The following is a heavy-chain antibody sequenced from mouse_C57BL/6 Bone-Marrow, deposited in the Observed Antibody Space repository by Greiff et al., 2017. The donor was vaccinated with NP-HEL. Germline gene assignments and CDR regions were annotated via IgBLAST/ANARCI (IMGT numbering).Heavy chain of an antibody. J-gene: IGHJ3*01. V-gene: IGHV6-6*01. CDR2: IRNKANNHAT. D-gene: IGHD1-1*01. CDR1: GFTFSDAW. CDR3: TPYYGSSYVGPFAY. Sequence: EVKLQESGGGLVQPGGSMKLSCAASGFTFSDAWMDWVRQSPEKGLEWVAEIRNKANNHATYYAESVKGRFTISRDDSKSSVYLQMNSLRAEDTGIYYCTPYYGSSYVGPFAYWGQGTLVTVSA.